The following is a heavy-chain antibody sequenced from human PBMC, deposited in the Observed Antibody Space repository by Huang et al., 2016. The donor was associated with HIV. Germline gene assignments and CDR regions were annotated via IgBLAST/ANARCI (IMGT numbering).Heavy chain of an antibody. CDR3: GRDQGRLAVGGIDNWFDP. D-gene: IGHD6-19*01. Sequence: QVRLQESGPGLVKPSETLSLSCTVSGDSVSSHYWGWIRHPPGTGLEWIGTVYDSGTTKYDPRLKRRITISVDTSKNGFSLNITSVSAADTAMYFCGRDQGRLAVGGIDNWFDPWGQGALVTVSS. CDR2: VYDSGTT. J-gene: IGHJ5*02. V-gene: IGHV4-59*02. CDR1: GDSVSSHY.